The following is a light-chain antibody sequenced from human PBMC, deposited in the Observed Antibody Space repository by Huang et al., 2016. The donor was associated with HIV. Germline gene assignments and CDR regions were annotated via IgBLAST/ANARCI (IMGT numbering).Light chain of an antibody. J-gene: IGKJ2*02. CDR1: QSVTKY. V-gene: IGKV1-39*01. CDR2: GAS. CDR3: QQSYRLPRT. Sequence: DIQMTQSPSSLSASVRDRVIITCRASQSVTKYLNWYQHMPGKAPKLLIYGASTLQGGVSSRFSGSGSGTEFTLSISSLQPEDAATYYCQQSYRLPRTFGQGTSLEI.